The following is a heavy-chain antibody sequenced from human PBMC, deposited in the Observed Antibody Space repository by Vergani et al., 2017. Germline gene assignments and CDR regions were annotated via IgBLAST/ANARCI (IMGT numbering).Heavy chain of an antibody. J-gene: IGHJ5*02. V-gene: IGHV3-7*01. CDR3: ARDVHPGVVWFDP. CDR2: IKQDGSEK. Sequence: VQLVESGGGLVQPGGSLRLSCAASGFTFSSYWMSWVRQAPGKGLEWVANIKQDGSEKYYVDSVKGRFTISRDNAKNSLYLQMNSLRAEDTAVYYCARDVHPGVVWFDPWGQGTLVTVSS. D-gene: IGHD3-22*01. CDR1: GFTFSSYW.